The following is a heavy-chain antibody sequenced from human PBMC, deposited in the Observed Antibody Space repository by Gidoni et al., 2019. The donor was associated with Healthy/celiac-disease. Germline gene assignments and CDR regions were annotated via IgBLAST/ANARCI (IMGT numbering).Heavy chain of an antibody. V-gene: IGHV3-9*01. D-gene: IGHD6-19*01. J-gene: IGHJ4*02. CDR1: GFTFADYA. Sequence: EVQLVESGGGLVQPGRSLRLSCAASGFTFADYAMHWVRQAPGKGLEWVSGISWNSGSIGYADSVKGRFTISRDNAKNSLYLQMNSLRAEDTALYYCAKGYTQIIAVAVDYWGQGTLVTVSS. CDR2: ISWNSGSI. CDR3: AKGYTQIIAVAVDY.